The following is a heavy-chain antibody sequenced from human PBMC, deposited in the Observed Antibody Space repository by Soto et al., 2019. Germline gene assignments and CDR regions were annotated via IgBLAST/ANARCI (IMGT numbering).Heavy chain of an antibody. CDR3: ARAITTAHDSSGYQYYYYGMDV. Sequence: QVQLVQSGAEVKKPGSSVKVSCKASGGTFSSYTISWVRQAPGQGLEWMGRIIPILGIANYAQKFQGRVTITADKSTSTAYMELSSLRSEDTAVYYCARAITTAHDSSGYQYYYYGMDVWGQGTTVTVSS. V-gene: IGHV1-69*02. D-gene: IGHD3-22*01. CDR2: IIPILGIA. CDR1: GGTFSSYT. J-gene: IGHJ6*02.